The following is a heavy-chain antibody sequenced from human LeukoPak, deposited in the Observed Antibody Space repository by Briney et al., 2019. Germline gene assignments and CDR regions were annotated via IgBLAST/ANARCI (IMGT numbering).Heavy chain of an antibody. CDR2: ISYDGNNK. Sequence: GGSLRLSCAASGFTFSIYAVHWVRQAPGKGLEWVAVISYDGNNKYYADSVKRRFTISRDNSKNTLYLQMNSLRAEDTAVYYCARALVVVTASIDYWGQGTLVTVSS. D-gene: IGHD2-21*02. CDR1: GFTFSIYA. J-gene: IGHJ4*02. V-gene: IGHV3-30-3*01. CDR3: ARALVVVTASIDY.